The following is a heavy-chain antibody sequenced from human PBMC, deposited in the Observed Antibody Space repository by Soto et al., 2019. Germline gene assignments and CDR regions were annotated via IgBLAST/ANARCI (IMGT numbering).Heavy chain of an antibody. J-gene: IGHJ4*02. CDR2: IIPIFGTA. V-gene: IGHV1-69*13. Sequence: SVKVSCKASGGTFSSYAISWVRQAPGQGLEWMGGIIPIFGTANYAQKFQGRVTITADESTSTAYMELSSLRSEDTAVYYCARLESITGTTSGWGQGTLVTVSS. CDR3: ARLESITGTTSG. CDR1: GGTFSSYA. D-gene: IGHD1-7*01.